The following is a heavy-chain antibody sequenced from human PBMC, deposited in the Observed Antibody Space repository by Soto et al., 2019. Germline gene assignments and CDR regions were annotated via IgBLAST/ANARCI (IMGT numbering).Heavy chain of an antibody. CDR2: INPAGTIT. J-gene: IGHJ5*02. CDR1: GFPFSHYW. CDR3: TSDTFGLRDT. D-gene: IGHD3-16*01. V-gene: IGHV3-74*01. Sequence: LRLSCAASGFPFSHYWMHWVRQTPGKGLVWVSRINPAGTITNYADSVEGRFTISRDNADSALFLQMNSLSAEDTAIYYCTSDTFGLRDTWGQGTLVTVSS.